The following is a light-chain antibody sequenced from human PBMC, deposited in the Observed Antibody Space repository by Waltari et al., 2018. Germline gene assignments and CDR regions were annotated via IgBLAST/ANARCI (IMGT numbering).Light chain of an antibody. J-gene: IGKJ1*01. Sequence: DIVLTQSPGTLSLSPRERATLSCRASKSVSSSYLAWYQQKPGQASRLLNCGASSRATGIPDRVSGSGSGTDCTLTISRLELENFAVYYWQHYGSSLSTFGQGTKVEIK. CDR1: KSVSSSY. V-gene: IGKV3-20*01. CDR3: QHYGSSLST. CDR2: GAS.